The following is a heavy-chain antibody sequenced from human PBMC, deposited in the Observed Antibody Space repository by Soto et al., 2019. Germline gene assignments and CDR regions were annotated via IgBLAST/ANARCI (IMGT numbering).Heavy chain of an antibody. CDR2: IDPTGSYV. V-gene: IGHV5-10-1*01. J-gene: IGHJ6*02. Sequence: GSLPIYCQCSRYSFTTSWLDWESQIPGTGLEWMGKIDPTGSYVNSSPSFQGHVTISSDKSISTTYLQWSTLMASDTATYYCARHCSRTTCRYYYGMDVWGQGTTVTGSS. CDR3: ARHCSRTTCRYYYGMDV. CDR1: RYSFTTSW. D-gene: IGHD2-2*01.